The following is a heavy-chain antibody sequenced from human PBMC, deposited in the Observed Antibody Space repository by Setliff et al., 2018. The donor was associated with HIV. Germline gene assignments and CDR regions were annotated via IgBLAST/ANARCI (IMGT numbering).Heavy chain of an antibody. CDR1: GYSFINYA. V-gene: IGHV7-4-1*02. Sequence: ASVKVSCKASGYSFINYAINWLRQAPGRGLEWMGWIHTEQGFPMYAQGFTGRFVFSLDPSVNAAYLQINSLTPDDGGVYYCAVDRHAFDIWGQGTVVTVSS. CDR3: AVDRHAFDI. CDR2: IHTEQGFP. D-gene: IGHD5-12*01. J-gene: IGHJ3*02.